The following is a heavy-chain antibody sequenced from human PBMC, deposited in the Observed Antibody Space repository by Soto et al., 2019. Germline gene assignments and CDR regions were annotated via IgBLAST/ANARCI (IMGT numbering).Heavy chain of an antibody. CDR2: ISAYNGNT. CDR1: GYSFTGYY. V-gene: IGHV1-2*02. CDR3: ARLTLAQDSSGYHIFDY. Sequence: ASVKVSCKASGYSFTGYYIHWLRQAPGQGPEWMGWISAYNGNTNYAQKLQGRVTMSVDRSINTAYLEWSSLKASDSAMYYCARLTLAQDSSGYHIFDYWGLGTLVTV. D-gene: IGHD3-22*01. J-gene: IGHJ4*02.